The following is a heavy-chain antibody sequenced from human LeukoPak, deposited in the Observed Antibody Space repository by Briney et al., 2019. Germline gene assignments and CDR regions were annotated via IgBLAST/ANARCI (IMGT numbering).Heavy chain of an antibody. CDR1: GASLSSGGYY. CDR3: ARTSTVTTAFDP. V-gene: IGHV4-61*02. CDR2: IYTGGST. J-gene: IGHJ5*02. D-gene: IGHD4-11*01. Sequence: PSETPSLTCTVSGASLSSGGYYWSWLRQPAGKGLEWIGRIYTGGSTNYSPSLKSRVTISLDTSKSQFSLKLTSVTAADMAVYYCARTSTVTTAFDPWGQGTLVTVSS.